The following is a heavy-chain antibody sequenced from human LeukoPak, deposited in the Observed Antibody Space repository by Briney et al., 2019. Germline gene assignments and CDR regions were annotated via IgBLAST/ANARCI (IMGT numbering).Heavy chain of an antibody. V-gene: IGHV1-8*01. D-gene: IGHD6-13*01. J-gene: IGHJ6*02. Sequence: GASVKVSCKASGYTFTSYDINWVRQATGQGLEWMGWMNPNSGNTGYAQKFQGRVTMTRNTSISTAYMELSSLRSEDTAVYYCASIAEGAAGSDYYYGMDVWGQGTTVTVSS. CDR2: MNPNSGNT. CDR1: GYTFTSYD. CDR3: ASIAEGAAGSDYYYGMDV.